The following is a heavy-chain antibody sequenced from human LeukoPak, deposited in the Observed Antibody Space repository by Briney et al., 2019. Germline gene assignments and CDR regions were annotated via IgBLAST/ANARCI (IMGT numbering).Heavy chain of an antibody. CDR3: ARRRMAAADYFDY. CDR1: GGSISSSSYY. V-gene: IGHV4-39*01. CDR2: IYYSGST. D-gene: IGHD6-13*01. J-gene: IGHJ4*02. Sequence: PSETLSLTCTVSGGSISSSSYYWGWIRQPPGKGLEWIGSIYYSGSTYYNPSLKSRVTISVDTSKNQFSLKLGSVTAADTAVYYCARRRMAAADYFDYWGQGTLVTVSS.